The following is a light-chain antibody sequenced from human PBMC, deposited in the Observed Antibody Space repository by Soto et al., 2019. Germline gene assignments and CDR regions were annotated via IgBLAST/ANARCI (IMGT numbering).Light chain of an antibody. V-gene: IGLV1-40*01. CDR2: DNN. Sequence: QSVLTQPPSVSGAPGQRVTISCTGSSSNIGAGYDVHWYQQIPGTAPKLLISDNNIRPSGVPDRFSDSKSGTSASLAITGLQAEDEADYYCQSFDSSLSGSRVFGGGTQLTVL. J-gene: IGLJ7*01. CDR3: QSFDSSLSGSRV. CDR1: SSNIGAGYD.